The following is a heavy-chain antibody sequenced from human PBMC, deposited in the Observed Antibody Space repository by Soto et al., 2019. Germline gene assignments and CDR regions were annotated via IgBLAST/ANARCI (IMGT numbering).Heavy chain of an antibody. J-gene: IGHJ6*02. D-gene: IGHD6-6*01. CDR2: INPNSGGT. CDR3: ARDIAARPKTHWNYYGLDV. V-gene: IGHV1-2*04. Sequence: ASVKLSCKASGYTFTGYYMHWVRQAPGQGLEWMGWINPNSGGTNYAQKFQGWVTMTRDTSISTAYMELSRLRSDDTAVYYCARDIAARPKTHWNYYGLDVWGQGTTVTVSS. CDR1: GYTFTGYY.